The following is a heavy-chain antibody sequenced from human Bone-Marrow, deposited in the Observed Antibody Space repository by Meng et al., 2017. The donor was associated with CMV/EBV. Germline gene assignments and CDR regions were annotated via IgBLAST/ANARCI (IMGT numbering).Heavy chain of an antibody. D-gene: IGHD3-16*01. V-gene: IGHV3-74*01. CDR3: ARVGDRYYYYYGMDV. CDR1: GFTFSSYW. J-gene: IGHJ6*02. CDR2: INSDGSST. Sequence: GGSLLSCAASGFTFSSYWMHWVRQAPGKGLVWVSRINSDGSSTSYADSVKGRFTISRDNAKNTLYLQMNSLRAEDTAVYYCARVGDRYYYYYGMDVWGQGTTVTVSS.